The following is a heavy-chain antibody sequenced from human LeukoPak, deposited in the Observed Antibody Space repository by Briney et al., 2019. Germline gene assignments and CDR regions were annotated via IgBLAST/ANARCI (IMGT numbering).Heavy chain of an antibody. D-gene: IGHD6-19*01. CDR2: IYYTGST. V-gene: IGHV4-59*08. Sequence: SETLSLTCTVSGGSLSTYYWSWIRQPPGKGLEWIGYIYYTGSTNYNPSLKSRATISVDASNNQFSLKLSSVTAADTAVYYCARHPSAVAGKTFDCWGQGTLVTVSS. CDR3: ARHPSAVAGKTFDC. J-gene: IGHJ4*02. CDR1: GGSLSTYY.